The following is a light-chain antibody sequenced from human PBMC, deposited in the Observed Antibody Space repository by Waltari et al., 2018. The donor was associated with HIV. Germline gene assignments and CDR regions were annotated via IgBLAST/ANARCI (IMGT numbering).Light chain of an antibody. Sequence: QSALTQPASVSGSPGQSITISCTGSSSDVGAYNFVSWYQQHPGQTPKLIIYEVSNRPSGVSYRFSGSKSVNTASPTISGLQADDEADYYCSSYTNRATLLFGGGTRLTVL. CDR2: EVS. V-gene: IGLV2-14*01. J-gene: IGLJ2*01. CDR3: SSYTNRATLL. CDR1: SSDVGAYNF.